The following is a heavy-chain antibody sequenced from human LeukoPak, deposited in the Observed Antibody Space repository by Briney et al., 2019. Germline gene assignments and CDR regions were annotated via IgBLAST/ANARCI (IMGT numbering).Heavy chain of an antibody. Sequence: GGSLRLSCAASGFTVSSNYMSWVRQAPGKGLEWVSVIYSGGSTYYADSVKGRFTISRDNSNNTLFLLMNSLRAEDTAVYYCAKYMSSGSWGQGTLVTVSS. J-gene: IGHJ5*02. CDR2: IYSGGST. D-gene: IGHD6-19*01. V-gene: IGHV3-53*01. CDR3: AKYMSSGS. CDR1: GFTVSSNY.